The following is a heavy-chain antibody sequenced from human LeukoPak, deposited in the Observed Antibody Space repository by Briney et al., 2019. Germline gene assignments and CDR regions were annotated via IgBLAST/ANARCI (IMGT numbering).Heavy chain of an antibody. J-gene: IGHJ4*02. CDR2: IYYSGST. Sequence: SETLSLTCTVFGGSISSYYWSWIRQPPGKGLEWIGYIYYSGSTNYNPSLKSRVTISVDTSKNQFSLKLSSVTAADTAVYFCARHDTAMYPYYFDYWGQGTLVTVSS. V-gene: IGHV4-59*08. CDR3: ARHDTAMYPYYFDY. CDR1: GGSISSYY. D-gene: IGHD5-18*01.